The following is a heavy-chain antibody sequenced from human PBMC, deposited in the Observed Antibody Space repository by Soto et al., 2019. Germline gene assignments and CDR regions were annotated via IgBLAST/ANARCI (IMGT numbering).Heavy chain of an antibody. Sequence: PSETLSLTCTVSGGSISSYYWSWIRQPPGKGLEWIGYIYYSGSTNYNPSLKSRVTISVDTSKNQFSLKLSSVTAADTAVYYCARDQRLRLGYYYGMDFWGQGTTVTVSS. CDR1: GGSISSYY. J-gene: IGHJ6*02. CDR3: ARDQRLRLGYYYGMDF. CDR2: IYYSGST. V-gene: IGHV4-59*01. D-gene: IGHD6-25*01.